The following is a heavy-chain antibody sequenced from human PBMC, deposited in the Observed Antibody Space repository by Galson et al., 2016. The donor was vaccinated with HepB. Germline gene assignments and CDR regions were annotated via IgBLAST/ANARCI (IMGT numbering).Heavy chain of an antibody. Sequence: TLSLTCSVSGGSISSGGYYWSWIRLHPGKGLEWIGYIYYSGGTHYNPSLKSRATISVDMSKNQFSLYLSSVTAADTAVYYCARGSGSYYPYYYFGMDIWGQGTTVTVSS. CDR2: IYYSGGT. CDR1: GGSISSGGYY. D-gene: IGHD3-10*01. J-gene: IGHJ6*02. V-gene: IGHV4-31*03. CDR3: ARGSGSYYPYYYFGMDI.